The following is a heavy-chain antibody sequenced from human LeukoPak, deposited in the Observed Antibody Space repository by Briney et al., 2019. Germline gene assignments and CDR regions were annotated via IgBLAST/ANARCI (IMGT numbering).Heavy chain of an antibody. CDR3: ARHGSITMVRGRLRYFYMDV. D-gene: IGHD3-10*01. J-gene: IGHJ6*03. CDR2: IYSGDNT. Sequence: PGGSLRLSCAASGVTVSSNYMSWVRQAPGKGLEWVSVIYSGDNTFYADSVKGRFTISRDNSKNTLYLKMNCLRAEATAVYYCARHGSITMVRGRLRYFYMDVWGKGTTVTISS. V-gene: IGHV3-53*01. CDR1: GVTVSSNY.